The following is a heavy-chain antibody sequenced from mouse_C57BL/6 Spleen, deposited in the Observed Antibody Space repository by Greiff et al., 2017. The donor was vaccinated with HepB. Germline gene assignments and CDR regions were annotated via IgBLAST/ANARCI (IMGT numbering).Heavy chain of an antibody. CDR2: IWTGGGT. D-gene: IGHD2-4*01. V-gene: IGHV2-9-1*01. CDR3: DRRRREVYDYGYAMDY. CDR1: GFSLTSYA. Sequence: VKLMESGPGLVAPSQSLSITCTVSGFSLTSYAISWVRQPPGKGLEWLGVIWTGGGTNYNSALKYRLSISKDNSKSQVFLKMNSLQTDDTARYYCDRRRREVYDYGYAMDYWGQGTSVTVSS. J-gene: IGHJ4*01.